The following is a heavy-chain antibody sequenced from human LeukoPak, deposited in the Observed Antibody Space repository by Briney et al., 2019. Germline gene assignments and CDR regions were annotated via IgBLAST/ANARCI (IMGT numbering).Heavy chain of an antibody. CDR1: GFTFSTYG. CDR2: LSSGGINK. D-gene: IGHD2-15*01. CDR3: ARDHAGSGRAFDY. V-gene: IGHV3-30*03. Sequence: GGSLRLSCAASGFTFSTYGTHWVRQAPGKGLEWVGLLSSGGINKHYADSVKGRFIISRDNSMNTLYLQMNSLGVEDTAVYYCARDHAGSGRAFDYWGQGTLVTVSS. J-gene: IGHJ4*02.